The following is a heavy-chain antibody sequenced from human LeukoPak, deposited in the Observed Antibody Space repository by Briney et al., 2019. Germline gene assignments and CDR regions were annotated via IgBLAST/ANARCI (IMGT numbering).Heavy chain of an antibody. CDR2: IKDDGSAQ. J-gene: IGHJ4*02. CDR3: ARHIVGEQNFDY. D-gene: IGHD3-16*02. V-gene: IGHV3-7*01. CDR1: GFTFGAYW. Sequence: GGSLRLSCAASGFTFGAYWISWFRQPPGKGTEWVASIKDDGSAQFYVDSLEGRFTISRDNAKNTLYLQMDTMRVEDTAVYYCARHIVGEQNFDYWSQGTLVTVSS.